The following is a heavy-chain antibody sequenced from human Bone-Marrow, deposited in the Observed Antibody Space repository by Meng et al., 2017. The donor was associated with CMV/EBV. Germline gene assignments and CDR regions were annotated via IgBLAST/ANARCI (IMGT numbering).Heavy chain of an antibody. Sequence: GESLKISCEVSGFTFNTSTMNWFRQAPGKGLEWVSSISSSGSFRHYADSVRGRFTVSRDNAKNSLYLQMNSLRAEDTALYYCARVGGGPGWGQGTLVTVSS. CDR3: ARVGGGPG. D-gene: IGHD3-16*01. J-gene: IGHJ4*02. V-gene: IGHV3-21*06. CDR2: ISSSGSFR. CDR1: GFTFNTST.